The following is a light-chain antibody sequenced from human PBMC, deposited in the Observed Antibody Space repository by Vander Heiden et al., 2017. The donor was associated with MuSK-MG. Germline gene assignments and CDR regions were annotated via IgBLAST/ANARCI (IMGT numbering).Light chain of an antibody. CDR3: QAWDSSTPV. J-gene: IGLJ2*01. CDR2: QNT. V-gene: IGLV3-1*01. Sequence: SYDLTQPPSVSVSPGPTASITCSGATLGDKSACWSPHRPGQSPVLVIYQNTKRPSGIPERFAGSNSGNTATLTISGTQAMDEADYDCQAWDSSTPVFGGGTKLTVL. CDR1: TLGDKS.